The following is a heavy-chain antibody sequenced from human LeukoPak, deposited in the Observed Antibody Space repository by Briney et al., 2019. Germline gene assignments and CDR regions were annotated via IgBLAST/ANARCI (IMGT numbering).Heavy chain of an antibody. Sequence: SETLSLTCAVYGGSFSGYYWSWIRQPPGKGLEWIGEINHSGSTNYNPSLKSRVTISVDTPKNQFSLKLSSVTAADTAVYYCAGFGYCSSTSCYSPDPFDYWGQGTLVTVSS. CDR1: GGSFSGYY. J-gene: IGHJ4*02. V-gene: IGHV4-34*01. CDR3: AGFGYCSSTSCYSPDPFDY. CDR2: INHSGST. D-gene: IGHD2-2*02.